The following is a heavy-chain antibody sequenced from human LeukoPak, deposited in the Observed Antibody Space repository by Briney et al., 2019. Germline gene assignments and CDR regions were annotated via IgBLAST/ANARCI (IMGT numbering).Heavy chain of an antibody. D-gene: IGHD6-19*01. J-gene: IGHJ3*02. CDR3: ARVAVAGLDAFDI. V-gene: IGHV1-2*02. CDR1: GYTFTGYY. CDR2: INPNSGGT. Sequence: ASVKVSCKASGYTFTGYYMHWVRQAPGQGLEWMGWINPNSGGTNYAQKFQGRVTITRNTSISTAYMELSSLRSEDTAVYYCARVAVAGLDAFDIWGQGTMVTVSS.